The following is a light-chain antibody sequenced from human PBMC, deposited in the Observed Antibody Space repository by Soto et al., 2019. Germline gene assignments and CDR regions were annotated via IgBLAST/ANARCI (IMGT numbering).Light chain of an antibody. CDR2: EVS. CDR3: SSYTSSSTVV. CDR1: SSDVGGYNY. V-gene: IGLV2-14*01. J-gene: IGLJ2*01. Sequence: QSVLPQPASVSGSPGQSITISCTGTSSDVGGYNYVSWYQQHAGKAPKLMIYEVSNRPSGVSNRFSGSKSGNTASLTISGLQAEDEADYYCSSYTSSSTVVFGGGTKLTVL.